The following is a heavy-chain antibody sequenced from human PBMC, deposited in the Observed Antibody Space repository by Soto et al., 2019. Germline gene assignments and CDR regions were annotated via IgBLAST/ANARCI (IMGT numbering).Heavy chain of an antibody. CDR1: GGTFSSYT. J-gene: IGHJ1*01. CDR3: ARDQTITMGRGEGDFQH. Sequence: QVQLVQSGAEVKKPGSSVKVSCKASGGTFSSYTISWVRQAPGQGLEWMGRIIPILGIANYAQKFQGRVTITADKSTSTAYMELSSLRSEDTAVYYCARDQTITMGRGEGDFQHWGQGTLVTVSS. D-gene: IGHD3-10*01. CDR2: IIPILGIA. V-gene: IGHV1-69*08.